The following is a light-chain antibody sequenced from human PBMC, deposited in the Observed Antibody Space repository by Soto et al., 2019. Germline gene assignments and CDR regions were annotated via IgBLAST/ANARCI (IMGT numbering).Light chain of an antibody. J-gene: IGKJ1*01. Sequence: DSRVTQSPSSLSASVGDRVTITCRASQSIGTYLNWYHQKPGKAPQLLIYGASTLQSGVPSRFSASGSGTHFTLTINSLQPEDFGTYSCQQSYSTPTFGQGTKVDIK. CDR2: GAS. CDR3: QQSYSTPT. CDR1: QSIGTY. V-gene: IGKV1-39*01.